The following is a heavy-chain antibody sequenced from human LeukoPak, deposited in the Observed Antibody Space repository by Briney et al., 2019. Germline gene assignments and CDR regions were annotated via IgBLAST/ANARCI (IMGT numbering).Heavy chain of an antibody. Sequence: SQTLSLTCIVSGGSISTSDYYCSWIRQPAGKGLEWIGRIYTTGSTNYNPSLESRVTISVDTSQNQFYLKLSSVTAADTAVYYCARDHQDNYGSGSYYKSGAFDIWGQGTMVTVSS. CDR2: IYTTGST. J-gene: IGHJ3*02. V-gene: IGHV4-61*02. CDR1: GGSISTSDYY. CDR3: ARDHQDNYGSGSYYKSGAFDI. D-gene: IGHD3-10*01.